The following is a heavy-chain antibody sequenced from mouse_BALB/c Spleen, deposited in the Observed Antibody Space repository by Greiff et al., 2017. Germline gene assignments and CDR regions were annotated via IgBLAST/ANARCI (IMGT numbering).Heavy chain of an antibody. D-gene: IGHD1-1*01. CDR2: IYPFNGGT. J-gene: IGHJ3*01. CDR1: GYTFTDYN. Sequence: VQLQQSGPELVKSGTSVKISCKASGYTFTDYNMHCVKQSHGKSLEWIGYIYPFNGGTDYNQKFKSKATMTVDKSSSTEYMELRNLTSEDSAVYYSARRVYGSSSWFAYWGQGTLVTVSA. V-gene: IGHV1S29*02. CDR3: ARRVYGSSSWFAY.